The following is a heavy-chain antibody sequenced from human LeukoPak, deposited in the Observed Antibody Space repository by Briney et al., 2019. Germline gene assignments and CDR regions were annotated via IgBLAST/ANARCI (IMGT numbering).Heavy chain of an antibody. CDR1: GGTFSSYA. CDR3: ARRGYGYNFGSFDI. Sequence: ASVKVSRKASGGTFSSYAISWVRQAPGQGLEWMGGIIPIFGTANYAQKFQGRVTITTDESTSTAYMELSSLRSEDTAVYYCARRGYGYNFGSFDIWGQGTMVTVSS. CDR2: IIPIFGTA. D-gene: IGHD5-24*01. J-gene: IGHJ3*02. V-gene: IGHV1-69*05.